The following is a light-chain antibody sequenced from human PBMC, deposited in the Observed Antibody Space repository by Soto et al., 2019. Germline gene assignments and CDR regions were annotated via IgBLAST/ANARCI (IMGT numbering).Light chain of an antibody. J-gene: IGKJ3*01. V-gene: IGKV1-5*01. CDR2: DAS. CDR1: QSISSW. Sequence: DIQMTQSPSTLSASVGDRVTITCRASQSISSWLAWYQQKPGKAPKLLIYDASSLESGVPSRFSGSGSGTEFTLTISSLQPDDFATSYCQQYNSYSPEFTFGPGTKVDIK. CDR3: QQYNSYSPEFT.